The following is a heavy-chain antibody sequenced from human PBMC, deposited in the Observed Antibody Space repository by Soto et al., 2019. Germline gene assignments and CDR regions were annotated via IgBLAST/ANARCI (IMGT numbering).Heavy chain of an antibody. CDR3: ARGNDFWSGYYYFDY. J-gene: IGHJ4*02. Sequence: PSETLSLTCTVSGGSISSVDYYWSWIRQPPGKGLEWIGYIYYSGSTNYNPSLKSRVTISVDTSKNQFSLKLSSVTAADTAVYYCARGNDFWSGYYYFDYWXQ. V-gene: IGHV4-61*08. CDR1: GGSISSVDYY. CDR2: IYYSGST. D-gene: IGHD3-3*01.